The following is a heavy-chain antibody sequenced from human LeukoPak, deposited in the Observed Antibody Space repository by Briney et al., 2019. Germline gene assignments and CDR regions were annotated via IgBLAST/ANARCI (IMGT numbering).Heavy chain of an antibody. V-gene: IGHV4-59*01. Sequence: SETLPLTCTVSGGSISSYYWSWIRQPPGEGLEWIGYIYYSGSTNYNPSLKSRVTISVDTSKNQFSLKLSSVTAADTAVYYCARDRSGYPDYWGRGTLVTVSS. CDR1: GGSISSYY. J-gene: IGHJ4*02. D-gene: IGHD3-3*01. CDR3: ARDRSGYPDY. CDR2: IYYSGST.